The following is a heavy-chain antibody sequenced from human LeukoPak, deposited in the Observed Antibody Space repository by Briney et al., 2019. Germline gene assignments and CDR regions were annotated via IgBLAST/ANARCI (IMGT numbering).Heavy chain of an antibody. J-gene: IGHJ5*02. D-gene: IGHD6-13*01. CDR3: ARDLYSSSWYVLDP. CDR1: GYTFTGYY. V-gene: IGHV1-2*02. Sequence: ASVKVSCKASGYTFTGYYMHWVRQAPGQGLEWMGWINPNSGGTNYAQKFQGRVTMTKDTSISTAYMELSRLRSDDTAVYYCARDLYSSSWYVLDPWGQGTLVTVSS. CDR2: INPNSGGT.